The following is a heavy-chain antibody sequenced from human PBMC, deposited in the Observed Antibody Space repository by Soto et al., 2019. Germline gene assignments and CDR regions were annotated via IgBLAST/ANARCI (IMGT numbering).Heavy chain of an antibody. V-gene: IGHV4-31*03. D-gene: IGHD3-16*02. CDR3: ARVLFYDYVWGSYRYTFDY. CDR1: GGSISSGGYY. J-gene: IGHJ4*02. Sequence: KASETLFLTCTVSGGSISSGGYYWSWIRQHAGKGLEWIGYIYYSGSTYYNPSLKSRVTISVDTSKNQFSLKLSSVTAADTAVYYCARVLFYDYVWGSYRYTFDYWGQGTLVTVSS. CDR2: IYYSGST.